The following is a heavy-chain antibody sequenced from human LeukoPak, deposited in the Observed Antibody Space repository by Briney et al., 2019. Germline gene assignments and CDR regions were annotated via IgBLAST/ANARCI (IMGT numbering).Heavy chain of an antibody. CDR3: ARGGGTLDN. Sequence: PGGSLRLSCVVSGFTFSNFWMSWVRQAPGKGLEWVANIKEDGGEKNIVGSVKGRFTISRDNAKNSLFLQMDSLTVDDAALYYCARGGGTLDNWSQGIRVTVSS. CDR1: GFTFSNFW. J-gene: IGHJ4*02. CDR2: IKEDGGEK. D-gene: IGHD1/OR15-1a*01. V-gene: IGHV3-7*01.